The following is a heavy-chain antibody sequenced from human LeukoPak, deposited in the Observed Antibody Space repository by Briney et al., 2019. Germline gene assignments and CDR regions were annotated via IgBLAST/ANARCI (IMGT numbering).Heavy chain of an antibody. CDR3: ARERSYDFWSGHEYRYNWFDP. CDR1: GGSISGYY. CDR2: IYTSGST. D-gene: IGHD3-3*01. J-gene: IGHJ5*02. Sequence: SETLSLTCTVSGGSISGYYWSWIRQPAGKGLEWIGRIYTSGSTNYNPSLKSRVTISVDKSKNQFSLKLSSVTAADTAVYYCARERSYDFWSGHEYRYNWFDPWGQGTLVTVSS. V-gene: IGHV4-4*07.